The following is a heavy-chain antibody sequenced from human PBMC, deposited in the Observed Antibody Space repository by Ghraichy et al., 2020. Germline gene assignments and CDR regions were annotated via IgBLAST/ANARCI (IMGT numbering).Heavy chain of an antibody. D-gene: IGHD1-26*01. Sequence: GGSLRLSCAASGFTFSSYAMSWVRQAPGKGLEWVSAISGSGGSTYYADSVKGRFTISRDNSKNTLYLQMNSLRAEDTAVYYCAKDLSVVSYYLGAFDIWGQGTMVTVSS. V-gene: IGHV3-23*01. CDR3: AKDLSVVSYYLGAFDI. CDR2: ISGSGGST. J-gene: IGHJ3*02. CDR1: GFTFSSYA.